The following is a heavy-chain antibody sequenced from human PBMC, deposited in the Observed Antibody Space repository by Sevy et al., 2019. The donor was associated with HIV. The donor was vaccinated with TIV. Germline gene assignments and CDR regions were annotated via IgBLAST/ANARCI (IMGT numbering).Heavy chain of an antibody. V-gene: IGHV3-53*01. J-gene: IGHJ6*02. Sequence: GGSLRLSCAASGFNVNDNYMTWVRQAPGKGLEWVSIIHADGSSYYADSVKGRFTMSRDDSKNIVNLQMNSLRADATALYYCARDRRFCGNECYLYYYYGMDVWGQGTAVTVSS. CDR3: ARDRRFCGNECYLYYYYGMDV. CDR1: GFNVNDNY. D-gene: IGHD3-16*02. CDR2: IHADGSS.